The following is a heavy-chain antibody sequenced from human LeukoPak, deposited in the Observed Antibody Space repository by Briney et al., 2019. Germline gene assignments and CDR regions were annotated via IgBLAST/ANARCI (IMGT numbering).Heavy chain of an antibody. CDR3: ASGGNSGYDSLDY. V-gene: IGHV4-59*08. D-gene: IGHD5-12*01. Sequence: PSETLSLTCTVSGGSISSYYWSWIRQPPGKGLEWIGYIYYSGSTNYNPSLKSRVTISVDTSKNQFSLKLSSVTAADTAVYYCASGGNSGYDSLDYWGQGTLVTASS. J-gene: IGHJ4*02. CDR2: IYYSGST. CDR1: GGSISSYY.